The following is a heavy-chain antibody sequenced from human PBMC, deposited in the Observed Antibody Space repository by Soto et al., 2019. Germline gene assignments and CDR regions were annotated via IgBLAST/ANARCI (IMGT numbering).Heavy chain of an antibody. J-gene: IGHJ6*03. CDR2: VYGGGNGA. V-gene: IGHV3-23*01. D-gene: IGHD3-9*01. Sequence: EMQLLESGGGLVQPGGSLRLSCEASGFTFSNFAMTWVRQAPGKGLEWVSGVYGGGNGALYADSVKGRFIISRDNSKNALYLHMNSLRAGDTAVYYCAKFEGALHHNYHMDVWGQGTTVTVSS. CDR1: GFTFSNFA. CDR3: AKFEGALHHNYHMDV.